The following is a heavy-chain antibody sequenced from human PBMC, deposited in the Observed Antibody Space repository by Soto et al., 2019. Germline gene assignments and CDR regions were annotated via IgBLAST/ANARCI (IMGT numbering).Heavy chain of an antibody. CDR3: ARERGERSSGSYSWFDY. J-gene: IGHJ4*02. CDR1: GFTVSSNS. D-gene: IGHD3-10*01. Sequence: EVQLVESGGGLVQPGGSLRLSCAASGFTVSSNSMSWVRQAPGKGLEWVSVIYSGGSTYYADSVKSRFTISTHNSKNTLYIQMNSLRAEDTAVYYCARERGERSSGSYSWFDYWGQGTLVTVSS. CDR2: IYSGGST. V-gene: IGHV3-53*04.